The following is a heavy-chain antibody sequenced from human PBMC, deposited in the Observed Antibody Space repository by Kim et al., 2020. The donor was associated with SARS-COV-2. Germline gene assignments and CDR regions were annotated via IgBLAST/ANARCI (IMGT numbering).Heavy chain of an antibody. V-gene: IGHV1-3*01. CDR3: ARGKWLVDF. D-gene: IGHD6-19*01. CDR1: GYTFSDYS. Sequence: ASVKVSCKASGYTFSDYSIHWVRQAPGQRLEYMGWINAGNVNTGYSQNFQGRVTITMDTFATTTYMEVSSLRSEDTAVYYCARGKWLVDFRGQGTLVTVSS. J-gene: IGHJ4*02. CDR2: INAGNVNT.